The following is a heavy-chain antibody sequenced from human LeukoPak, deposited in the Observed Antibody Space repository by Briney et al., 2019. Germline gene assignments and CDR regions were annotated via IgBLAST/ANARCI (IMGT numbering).Heavy chain of an antibody. Sequence: PGGSLRLSCAASGFSLSTYSMNWVRQAPGKGLEWVSYISRSGSTIYYADSVKGRSTISRDNAKNSLYLQMNSLRAEDTAVYYCASRLSSGWSFDYWGQGTLVTVSS. CDR2: ISRSGSTI. J-gene: IGHJ4*02. D-gene: IGHD6-19*01. CDR3: ASRLSSGWSFDY. CDR1: GFSLSTYS. V-gene: IGHV3-48*04.